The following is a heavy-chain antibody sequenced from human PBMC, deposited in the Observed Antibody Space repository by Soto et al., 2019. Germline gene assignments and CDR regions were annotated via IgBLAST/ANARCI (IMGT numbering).Heavy chain of an antibody. CDR3: PRCSVDTAPSDY. V-gene: IGHV5-51*03. CDR1: GYSFTSYW. Sequence: EVQLVQSGAEVKKPGESLKISCKGSGYSFTSYWIGWVRQMPGKGQEWMGIIYPGDSDTRYSPSFQGQVTISADKSISSSYLQWSSLMASDTAMYYCPRCSVDTAPSDYWGQGTLVNVSS. CDR2: IYPGDSDT. D-gene: IGHD5-18*01. J-gene: IGHJ4*02.